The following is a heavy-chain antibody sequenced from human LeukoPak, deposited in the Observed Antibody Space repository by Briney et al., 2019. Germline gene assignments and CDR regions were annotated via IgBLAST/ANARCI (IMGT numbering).Heavy chain of an antibody. J-gene: IGHJ4*02. CDR2: IIPIFGTA. Sequence: VKVSCKASGGTFSSYAISWVRQAPGQGLEWMGGIIPIFGTANYAQKFQGRVTITADESTSTAYMELSSLRSEDTAVYYCARDSRRITMIGPYDYWGQGTLVTVSS. CDR1: GGTFSSYA. D-gene: IGHD3-22*01. V-gene: IGHV1-69*13. CDR3: ARDSRRITMIGPYDY.